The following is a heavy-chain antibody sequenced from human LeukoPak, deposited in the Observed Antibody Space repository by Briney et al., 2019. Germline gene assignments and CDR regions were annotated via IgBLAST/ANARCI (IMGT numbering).Heavy chain of an antibody. CDR2: ISSSGSTI. J-gene: IGHJ4*02. V-gene: IGHV3-48*04. Sequence: GGSLRLSCASSGFTFSSYSMNWVRQAPGKGLEWVSYISSSGSTIYYADSVKGRFTISRDNAKNSLYLQMNSLRAEDTAVYYCARERSPRGFDYWGQGTLVTVSS. CDR1: GFTFSSYS. D-gene: IGHD3-10*01. CDR3: ARERSPRGFDY.